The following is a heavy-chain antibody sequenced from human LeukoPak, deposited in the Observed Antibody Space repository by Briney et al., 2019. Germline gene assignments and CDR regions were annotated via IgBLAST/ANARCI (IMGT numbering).Heavy chain of an antibody. D-gene: IGHD1-1*01. CDR1: GFIFSSYG. CDR2: IRYDGSKK. J-gene: IGHJ6*03. CDR3: ARVLKLERPYYYYYMDV. V-gene: IGHV3-30*02. Sequence: GGSLRLSCAASGFIFSSYGMHWVRQAPGKGLEWVAFIRYDGSKKYYADSVKGRFTISRDNSKNTLYLQMNSLRAEDTALYHCARVLKLERPYYYYYMDVWGKGTTVTISS.